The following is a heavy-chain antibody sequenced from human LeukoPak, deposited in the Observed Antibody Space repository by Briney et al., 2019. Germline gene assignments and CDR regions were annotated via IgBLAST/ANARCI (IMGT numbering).Heavy chain of an antibody. V-gene: IGHV3-9*01. J-gene: IGHJ6*02. CDR3: AKAARPYSSSWYDYYGMDV. CDR2: ISWNSGSI. CDR1: GFTFDDYA. Sequence: ARGSLRLSCAASGFTFDDYAMHWVRHAPGKGLGRVSGISWNSGSIGYADSVKGRFTISRDNAKNSLYLQMNSLGAEDTTLYYCAKAARPYSSSWYDYYGMDVWGQGTTVTVSS. D-gene: IGHD6-13*01.